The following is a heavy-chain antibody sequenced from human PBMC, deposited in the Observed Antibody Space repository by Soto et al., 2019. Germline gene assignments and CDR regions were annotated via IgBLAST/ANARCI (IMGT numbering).Heavy chain of an antibody. Sequence: PGVSLKISCAASGFTFSSYWMSWVREAPGKGLEWVANIKQDGSEKYYVDSVKGRFTISRDNAKNSLYLQMNSLRAEDTAMYYCAREIGYCSYGTCYHYGLDVWGQGT. V-gene: IGHV3-7*01. J-gene: IGHJ6*02. D-gene: IGHD2-15*01. CDR1: GFTFSSYW. CDR2: IKQDGSEK. CDR3: AREIGYCSYGTCYHYGLDV.